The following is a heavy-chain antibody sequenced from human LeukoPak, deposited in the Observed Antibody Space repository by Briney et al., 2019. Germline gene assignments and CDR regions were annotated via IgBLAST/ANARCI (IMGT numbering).Heavy chain of an antibody. D-gene: IGHD3-10*01. CDR1: GGSFSGYY. J-gene: IGHJ4*02. Sequence: SETLSLTCAVYGGSFSGYYWSWIRQPPGKGLEWIGEINHSGSTNYNPSLKSRVTISVDTSKNQFSLKLSSVTAADTAVYYCARQPITMVRGVTHWGQGTLVTVSS. CDR2: INHSGST. CDR3: ARQPITMVRGVTH. V-gene: IGHV4-34*01.